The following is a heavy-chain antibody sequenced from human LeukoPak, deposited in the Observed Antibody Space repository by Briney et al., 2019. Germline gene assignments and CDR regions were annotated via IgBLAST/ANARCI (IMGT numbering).Heavy chain of an antibody. CDR3: ARGDCSSTSCHDY. CDR2: IYYSGST. V-gene: IGHV4-59*01. J-gene: IGHJ4*02. CDR1: GGSISSYY. Sequence: PSETLSLTCTVSGGSISSYYWSWIRQPPGKGLEWIGYIYYSGSTNYNPSLKSRVTISVDTSKNQFSLKLSSVTAADTAVYYCARGDCSSTSCHDYWGQGTLVTVSS. D-gene: IGHD2-2*01.